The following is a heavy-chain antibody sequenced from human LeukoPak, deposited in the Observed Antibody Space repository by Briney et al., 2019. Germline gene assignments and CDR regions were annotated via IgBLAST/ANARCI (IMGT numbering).Heavy chain of an antibody. CDR3: ARDEIFGVGTHFDY. J-gene: IGHJ4*02. V-gene: IGHV1-18*01. CDR2: ISVYNVNT. Sequence: GASVKVSCVTSGYTFTDYGISWVRQAPGQRLEWLGWISVYNVNTNYAKKFQGRVTMTRDTSTTTVYMELTGLTSDDTATYYCARDEIFGVGTHFDYWGQGTPVIVSS. D-gene: IGHD3-3*01. CDR1: GYTFTDYG.